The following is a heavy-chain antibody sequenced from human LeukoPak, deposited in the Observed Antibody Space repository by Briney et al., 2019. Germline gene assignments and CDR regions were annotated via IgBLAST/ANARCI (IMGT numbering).Heavy chain of an antibody. CDR1: GGSISSSSYY. D-gene: IGHD1-26*01. Sequence: PSETLSLTCTVSGGSISSSSYYWGWIRQPPGKGLEWIGSIYYSGSTYYNPSLKSRVTISVDTPKNQFSLKLSSVTAADTAVYYCLRLVGGASFFDYWGQGTLVTVSS. CDR3: LRLVGGASFFDY. V-gene: IGHV4-39*01. J-gene: IGHJ4*02. CDR2: IYYSGST.